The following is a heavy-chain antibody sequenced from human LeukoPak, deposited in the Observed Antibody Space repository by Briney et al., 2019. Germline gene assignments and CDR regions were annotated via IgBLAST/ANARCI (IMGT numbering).Heavy chain of an antibody. CDR2: IYSGGST. CDR3: ARASDILTGYSTYYFDY. V-gene: IGHV3-66*01. CDR1: GFTVSSNY. D-gene: IGHD3-9*01. Sequence: PGGSLRLSCAASGFTVSSNYMNWVRQAPGKGLEWVSVIYSGGSTYYADSVKGRFIISRDNSKNTLYLQMNSLRAEDTAVYYCARASDILTGYSTYYFDYWGQGTLVTVPS. J-gene: IGHJ4*02.